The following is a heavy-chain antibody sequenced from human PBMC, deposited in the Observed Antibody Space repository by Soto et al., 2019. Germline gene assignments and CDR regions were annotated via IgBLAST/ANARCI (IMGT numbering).Heavy chain of an antibody. J-gene: IGHJ6*02. CDR3: ARSQGSSTSLEIYYYYYYGMDV. V-gene: IGHV1-69*01. CDR1: GGTFGSYA. D-gene: IGHD2-2*01. CDR2: IIPIPGTA. Sequence: QVQLVQSGAEVKKPGSSVKVSCKASGGTFGSYAISWGRQAPGQGREWMGGIIPIPGTANYAQKFQGRVTIAADESTSTAYMELSSLRSEDTAVYYCARSQGSSTSLEIYYYYYYGMDVWGQGTTVTVSS.